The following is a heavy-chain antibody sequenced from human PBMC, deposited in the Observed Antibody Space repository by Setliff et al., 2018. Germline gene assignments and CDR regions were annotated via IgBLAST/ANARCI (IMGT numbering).Heavy chain of an antibody. J-gene: IGHJ6*03. D-gene: IGHD6-19*01. Sequence: SETLSLTCTVSGGSVSSGSYYWSWIWQPPGKGLEWIGYIYYSGSTNYNPSLKSRVTISVDTSKNQFSLKLSSVTAADTAVYYCARGETSSGWYIYYYYYMDVWGKGTTVTVSS. CDR2: IYYSGST. V-gene: IGHV4-61*01. CDR3: ARGETSSGWYIYYYYYMDV. CDR1: GGSVSSGSYY.